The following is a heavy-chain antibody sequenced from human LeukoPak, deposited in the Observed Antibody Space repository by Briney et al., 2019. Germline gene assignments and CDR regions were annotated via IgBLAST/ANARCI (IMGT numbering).Heavy chain of an antibody. J-gene: IGHJ4*02. D-gene: IGHD6-13*01. CDR2: ISSSSSYI. CDR1: GFTFSSYG. V-gene: IGHV3-21*01. CDR3: ARLTYIAAAGKTGY. Sequence: GRSLRLSCSASGFTFSSYGMHWVRQAPGKGLEWVSSISSSSSYIYYADSVKGRFTISRDNAKNSLYLQMNSLRAEDTAVYYCARLTYIAAAGKTGYWGQGTLVTVSS.